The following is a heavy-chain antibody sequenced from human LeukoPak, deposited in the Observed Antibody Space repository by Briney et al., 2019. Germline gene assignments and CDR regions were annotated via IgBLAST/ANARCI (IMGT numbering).Heavy chain of an antibody. V-gene: IGHV3-13*01. CDR2: IDSAGDT. Sequence: GGSLRLSCAASGFSFNNYDIHWVRQASGKGLEWVSAIDSAGDTYYPGSVKGRFIISRENAKNSLFLQMTSLRVGDTAVYYCARELLPAVTEGWFDPWGQGTLVTVSS. D-gene: IGHD2-2*01. J-gene: IGHJ5*02. CDR3: ARELLPAVTEGWFDP. CDR1: GFSFNNYD.